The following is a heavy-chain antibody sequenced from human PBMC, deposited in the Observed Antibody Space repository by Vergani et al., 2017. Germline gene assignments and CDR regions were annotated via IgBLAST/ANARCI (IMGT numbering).Heavy chain of an antibody. J-gene: IGHJ4*02. CDR2: IQFDGSNQ. CDR1: GFTLSNYD. V-gene: IGHV3-30*02. D-gene: IGHD3-16*01. Sequence: QVQLVESGGGVVQRGGSLRLSCATSGFTLSNYDMQWIRQGPGKGLEFVAFIQFDGSNQYYADSVKGRFTLSRDFSKNTLYLQMNSLRTDDTATYYCAKHFRGWGIDYWGQGNKVIVSS. CDR3: AKHFRGWGIDY.